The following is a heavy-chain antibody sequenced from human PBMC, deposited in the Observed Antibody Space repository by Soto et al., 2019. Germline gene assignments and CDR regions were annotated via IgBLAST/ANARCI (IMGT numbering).Heavy chain of an antibody. CDR2: IVVGSGNT. CDR1: GFTFTSSA. CDR3: ASHTYYDILTGYGDYYYYYGMDV. Sequence: GASVKVSCKASGFTFTSSAVQWVRQARGQRLEWIGWIVVGSGNTNYAQKFQERVTITTDMSTSTAYMELSSLRSEDTAVYYCASHTYYDILTGYGDYYYYYGMDVWGQGTTVTVSS. V-gene: IGHV1-58*01. D-gene: IGHD3-9*01. J-gene: IGHJ6*02.